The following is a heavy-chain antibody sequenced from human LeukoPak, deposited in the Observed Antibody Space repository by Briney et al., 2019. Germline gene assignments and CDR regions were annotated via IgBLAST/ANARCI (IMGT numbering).Heavy chain of an antibody. D-gene: IGHD5-18*01. CDR1: GYTFTSYY. V-gene: IGHV1-46*03. CDR3: AREVDTATGFDY. Sequence: ASAKVSCKASGYTFTSYYMHWVRQAPGQGLEWMEIINPSGGSTSYAQKFQGRVTMTRDTSTSTVYMELSSLRSEDTAVYYCAREVDTATGFDYWGQGTLVTVSS. J-gene: IGHJ4*02. CDR2: INPSGGST.